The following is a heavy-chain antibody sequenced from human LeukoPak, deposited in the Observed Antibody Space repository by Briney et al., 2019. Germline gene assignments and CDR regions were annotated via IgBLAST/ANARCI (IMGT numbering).Heavy chain of an antibody. D-gene: IGHD5-12*01. V-gene: IGHV4-4*07. Sequence: SETLSLTCSVSGGSISSDHWNWIRQTPGKGLEWIGRIYPRESPNYNPSLKSRVIMSVDKSKNQFSLKLRSVTAADTAVYYCAREWHHVFGYWGQGNLVTVSS. CDR1: GGSISSDH. J-gene: IGHJ4*02. CDR2: IYPRESP. CDR3: AREWHHVFGY.